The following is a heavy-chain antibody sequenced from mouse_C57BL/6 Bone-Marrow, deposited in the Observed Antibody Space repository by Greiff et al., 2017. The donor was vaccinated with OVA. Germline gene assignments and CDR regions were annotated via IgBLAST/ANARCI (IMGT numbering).Heavy chain of an antibody. CDR3: AKPPSYEYVPYFDY. CDR1: GFNIKNTY. V-gene: IGHV14-3*01. J-gene: IGHJ2*01. D-gene: IGHD2-4*01. Sequence: DVKLQESVAELVRPGASVKLSCTASGFNIKNTYMHWVKQRPEQGLEWIGRIDPANGNTKYAPKFQGKATITADTSSNTAYLQLSSLTSEDTAIYYCAKPPSYEYVPYFDYWGQGTTLTVSS. CDR2: IDPANGNT.